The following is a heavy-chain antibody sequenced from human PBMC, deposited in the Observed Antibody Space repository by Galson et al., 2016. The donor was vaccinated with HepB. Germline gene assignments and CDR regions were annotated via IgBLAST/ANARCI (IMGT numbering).Heavy chain of an antibody. CDR1: GGSFSGYY. Sequence: SETLSLTCAVSGGSFSGYYWTWVRQPPGKGLEWIGEIHHSGSTNYNPSLKSRVTLSVDTSRNQFSLHMSSITAADTAVYYCARRLSPTPMKPRYFDVWGRGTLVTVSS. CDR2: IHHSGST. J-gene: IGHJ2*01. V-gene: IGHV4-34*01. CDR3: ARRLSPTPMKPRYFDV. D-gene: IGHD2-15*01.